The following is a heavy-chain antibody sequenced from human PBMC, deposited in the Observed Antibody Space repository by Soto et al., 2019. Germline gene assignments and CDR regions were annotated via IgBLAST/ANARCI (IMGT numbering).Heavy chain of an antibody. CDR2: INAGNGNT. D-gene: IGHD6-13*01. J-gene: IGHJ4*01. CDR3: ARAPRTADDGNIED. CDR1: GYTFTSYA. Sequence: DSVKVSCKDSGYTFTSYAMHWVRHAPGQRLEWMGWINAGNGNTKYSQKFQGRVTITRDTSASTAYMELSSLRSEDTAVYYCARAPRTADDGNIEDWGQGTRVTVDS. V-gene: IGHV1-3*01.